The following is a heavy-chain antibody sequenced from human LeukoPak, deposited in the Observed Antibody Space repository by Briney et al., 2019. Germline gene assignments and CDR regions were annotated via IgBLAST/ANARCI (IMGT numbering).Heavy chain of an antibody. CDR3: ALSSATIGWDY. CDR1: GYMFDSYG. V-gene: IGHV1-18*01. Sequence: ASVKVSCKTSGYMFDSYGINWVRQAPGHGLEWLGWIGAYSGNTNYAQKVQGRVALTTDTSTHTAYMELRNLRSDDTAVYYCALSSATIGWDYWGQGTLVAVSS. J-gene: IGHJ4*02. D-gene: IGHD2-2*01. CDR2: IGAYSGNT.